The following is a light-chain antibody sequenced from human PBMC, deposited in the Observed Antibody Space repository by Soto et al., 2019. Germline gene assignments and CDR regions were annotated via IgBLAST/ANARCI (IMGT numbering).Light chain of an antibody. CDR1: QDISNY. J-gene: IGKJ1*01. V-gene: IGKV1-5*03. CDR3: QQYNSYQGT. Sequence: DITMTQSPSSLCASVGDRVTVSCQASQDISNYLNWYQQKPGKDPKLLIYKASSLESGVPSRFSGSGSGTEFTLTISSLQPDDFATYYCQQYNSYQGTCGHGTKGDIK. CDR2: KAS.